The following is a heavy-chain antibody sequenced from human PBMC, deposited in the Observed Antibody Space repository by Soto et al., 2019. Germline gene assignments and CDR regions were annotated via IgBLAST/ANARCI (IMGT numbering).Heavy chain of an antibody. CDR1: GFTFSNYW. CDR3: ARDDDLIDY. V-gene: IGHV3-74*01. CDR2: INSDVSST. Sequence: PGGSLRLTCGASGFTFSNYWIHWVRQAPGKGLVWVSRINSDVSSTSYADSVRGRFTISRDNAKNTLYLQMNSLRAEDTAVYFCARDDDLIDYWGQGTLVTVSS. D-gene: IGHD2-21*02. J-gene: IGHJ4*02.